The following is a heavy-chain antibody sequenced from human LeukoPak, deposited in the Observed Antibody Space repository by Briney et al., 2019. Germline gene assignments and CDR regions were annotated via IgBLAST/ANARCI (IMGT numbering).Heavy chain of an antibody. D-gene: IGHD3-9*01. CDR3: ARGYFDILSGYWYYFDY. CDR1: GGSISSGGYY. J-gene: IGHJ4*02. CDR2: IYYSGST. V-gene: IGHV4-31*03. Sequence: SETLSLTCTVSGGSISSGGYYWSWIRQHPGKGLEWIGYIYYSGSTYYNPSLKSRVTISVDTSKNQFSLKLSSVTAADTAVYYCARGYFDILSGYWYYFDYWGQGTLVTVSS.